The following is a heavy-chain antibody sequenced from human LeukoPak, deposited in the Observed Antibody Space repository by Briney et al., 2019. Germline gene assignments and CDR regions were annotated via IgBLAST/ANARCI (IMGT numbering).Heavy chain of an antibody. CDR3: AQSSGYSYYFDY. J-gene: IGHJ4*02. CDR1: GFTVSSNY. D-gene: IGHD3-22*01. Sequence: GGSLRLSCAASGFTVSSNYMSWVRQAPGKGLEWVSVIYSGGGTYYADSVKGRFTISRDNSKNTLYLQMNSLRAEDTAVYYCAQSSGYSYYFDYWGQGTLVTVSS. CDR2: IYSGGGT. V-gene: IGHV3-53*01.